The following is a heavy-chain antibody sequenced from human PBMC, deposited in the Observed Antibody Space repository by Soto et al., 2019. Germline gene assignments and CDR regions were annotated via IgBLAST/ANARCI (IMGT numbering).Heavy chain of an antibody. CDR1: GFTFSSYS. V-gene: IGHV3-21*01. Sequence: GGSLRLSCAASGFTFSSYSMNWVRQAPGKGLEWVSSISSSSYIYYADSVKGRFTISRDNAKNSLYLQMNSLRAEDTAVYYCARAKHIVVVTANVGAFDIWGQGTMVTVSS. CDR2: ISSSSYI. D-gene: IGHD2-21*02. J-gene: IGHJ3*02. CDR3: ARAKHIVVVTANVGAFDI.